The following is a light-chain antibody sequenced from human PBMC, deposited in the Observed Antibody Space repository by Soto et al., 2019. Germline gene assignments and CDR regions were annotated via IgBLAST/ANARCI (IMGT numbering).Light chain of an antibody. V-gene: IGKV2-28*01. J-gene: IGKJ5*01. CDR3: MQGRESLT. Sequence: DIVMTQSPLSLPVTPGEPASISCRSSQSLLHSNGYNYLDWYLQKPGQSPQLLIYLGSNRASGVPDRFSGSGSGTNFTLKINRVEAEDVGIYYCMQGRESLTFGQGTRLEIK. CDR2: LGS. CDR1: QSLLHSNGYNY.